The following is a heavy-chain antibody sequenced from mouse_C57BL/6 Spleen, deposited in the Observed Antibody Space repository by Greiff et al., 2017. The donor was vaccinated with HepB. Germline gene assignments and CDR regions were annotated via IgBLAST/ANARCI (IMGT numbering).Heavy chain of an antibody. D-gene: IGHD1-1*01. V-gene: IGHV1-50*01. J-gene: IGHJ3*01. CDR1: GSTFTSYW. CDR3: AREDYYGSSPVAY. CDR2: IDPSDSYT. Sequence: QVQLQQPGAELVKPGASVKLSCKASGSTFTSYWMQWVKQRPGQGLEWIGEIDPSDSYTNYNQKFKGKATLTVDTSSSTAYMQLSSLTSEDSAVYYCAREDYYGSSPVAYWGQGTLVTGSA.